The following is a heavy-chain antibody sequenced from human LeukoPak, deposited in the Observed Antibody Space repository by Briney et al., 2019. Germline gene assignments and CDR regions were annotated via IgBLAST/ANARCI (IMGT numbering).Heavy chain of an antibody. CDR1: GFTFSSYA. CDR2: ISGSGGST. D-gene: IGHD6-6*01. CDR3: AKDLGKKYSSSSGFDY. V-gene: IGHV3-23*01. Sequence: GGSLRLSCAASGFTFSSYAMSWVRQAPGKGPEWVSAISGSGGSTYYADSVKGRFTISRDNSKNTLYLQMNSLRAEDTAVYYCAKDLGKKYSSSSGFDYWGQGTLVTVSS. J-gene: IGHJ4*02.